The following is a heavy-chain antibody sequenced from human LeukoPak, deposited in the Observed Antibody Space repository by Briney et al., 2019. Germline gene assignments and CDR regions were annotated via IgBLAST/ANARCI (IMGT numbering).Heavy chain of an antibody. CDR2: IYPGDSDT. CDR1: GYTFTSDW. V-gene: IGHV5-51*01. Sequence: GESLKISCRAPGYTFTSDWIAWVRQMPGKGLEWMGIIYPGDSDTRYSPSFQGQVTISADKSISTAYLQWSSLRASDTAMYYCARRPNLDYWGQGTLLTVSS. D-gene: IGHD2-8*01. J-gene: IGHJ4*02. CDR3: ARRPNLDY.